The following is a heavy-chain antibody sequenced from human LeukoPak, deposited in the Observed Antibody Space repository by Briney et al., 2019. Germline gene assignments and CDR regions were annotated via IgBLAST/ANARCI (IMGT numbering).Heavy chain of an antibody. D-gene: IGHD1-26*01. CDR2: IYTSGST. Sequence: SETLSLTCTVSGGSISRYYWSWIRQPAGKGLEWIGRIYTSGSTNYNPSLKSRVTISGDMSKNQFSLKLSSVIAADTAVYYCARARVGATSDDALDIWGQGTMVTVSS. CDR1: GGSISRYY. CDR3: ARARVGATSDDALDI. J-gene: IGHJ3*02. V-gene: IGHV4-4*07.